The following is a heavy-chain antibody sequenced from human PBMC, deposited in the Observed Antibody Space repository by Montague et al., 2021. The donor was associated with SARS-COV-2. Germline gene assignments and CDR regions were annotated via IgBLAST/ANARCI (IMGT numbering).Heavy chain of an antibody. Sequence: SETLSLTCAVYGGSFSSHYWSWIRQPPGKGLEWIGEINNSGSTNYNPSLKSRVTISVDTSKNQSSLKLHSVTAADTAVYYCARGRIEVSMIVVVLTGASYDMDVWGKGTTVTVSS. CDR1: GGSFSSHY. V-gene: IGHV4-34*01. D-gene: IGHD3-22*01. J-gene: IGHJ6*03. CDR2: INNSGST. CDR3: ARGRIEVSMIVVVLTGASYDMDV.